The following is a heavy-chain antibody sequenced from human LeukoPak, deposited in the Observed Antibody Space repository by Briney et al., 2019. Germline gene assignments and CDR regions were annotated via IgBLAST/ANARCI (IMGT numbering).Heavy chain of an antibody. D-gene: IGHD3-9*01. Sequence: SETLSLTCTVSGGSISSYYWSWIRQPPGKGLEWIGYIYYSGSTNYNPSLKSRVTISVDTSKNQFSLKLSSVTAADTAVYYCARLRAEDFDWLFDYWGQGTLVTVSS. CDR3: ARLRAEDFDWLFDY. CDR1: GGSISSYY. J-gene: IGHJ4*02. CDR2: IYYSGST. V-gene: IGHV4-59*08.